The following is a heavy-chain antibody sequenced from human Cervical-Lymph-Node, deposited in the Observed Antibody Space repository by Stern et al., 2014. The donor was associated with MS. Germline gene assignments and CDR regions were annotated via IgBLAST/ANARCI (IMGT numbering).Heavy chain of an antibody. CDR2: ISSNGGST. CDR3: ARVLKELSSYWYFDL. J-gene: IGHJ2*01. CDR1: GFTFSSYA. Sequence: EMQLVESGGGLVQPGGSLRLSCAASGFTFSSYAMHWVRQAPGKGLEYVSAISSNGGSTYYANSVKGRFTISRDNSKNTLYLQMGSLRAEDMAVYYCARVLKELSSYWYFDLWGRGTLVTVSS. D-gene: IGHD1-7*01. V-gene: IGHV3-64*01.